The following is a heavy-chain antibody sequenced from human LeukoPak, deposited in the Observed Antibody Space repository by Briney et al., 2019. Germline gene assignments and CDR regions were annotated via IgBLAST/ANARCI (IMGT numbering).Heavy chain of an antibody. D-gene: IGHD6-13*01. CDR1: GFTFSNAW. CDR3: ARTGYSSSPYYYYMDV. CDR2: ISSSGGPI. Sequence: GGSLRLSCATSGFTFSNAWMSWVRQAPGKGLEGVSVISSSGGPIYYADSVKGRFVISRDNAKNSLYLQMNSLRVEDTAVYYCARTGYSSSPYYYYMDVWGKGTTVTVSS. J-gene: IGHJ6*03. V-gene: IGHV3-48*01.